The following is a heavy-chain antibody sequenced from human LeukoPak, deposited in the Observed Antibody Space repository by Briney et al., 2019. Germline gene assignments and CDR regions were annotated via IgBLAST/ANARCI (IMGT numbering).Heavy chain of an antibody. J-gene: IGHJ4*02. CDR3: ARGYYDSSGYYWNYFDY. D-gene: IGHD3-22*01. CDR2: IYHSGSI. CDR1: GYSISSGYY. V-gene: IGHV4-38-2*01. Sequence: PSETLSLTCAVSGYSISSGYYWGWIRQPPGKGLEWIGSIYHSGSIYYNPSLKSRVTISVDTSKNQFSLKLSSVTAADTAVYYSARGYYDSSGYYWNYFDYWGQGTLVTVSS.